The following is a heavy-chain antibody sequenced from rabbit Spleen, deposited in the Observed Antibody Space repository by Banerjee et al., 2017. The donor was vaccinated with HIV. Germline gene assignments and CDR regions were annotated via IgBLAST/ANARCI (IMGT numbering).Heavy chain of an antibody. J-gene: IGHJ4*01. Sequence: QSLEESGGDLVKPGASLTLTCIASGVSFSVSSYMCWVRQAPGKGLEWIACIDTGSSGFTYFASWAKCRFTIAKTSSTTVTLQMTSLTVADTATYFCAGRGSAYGYAYGLWGQGTLVTVS. CDR2: IDTGSSGFT. V-gene: IGHV1S40*01. CDR3: AGRGSAYGYAYGL. D-gene: IGHD6-1*01. CDR1: GVSFSVSSY.